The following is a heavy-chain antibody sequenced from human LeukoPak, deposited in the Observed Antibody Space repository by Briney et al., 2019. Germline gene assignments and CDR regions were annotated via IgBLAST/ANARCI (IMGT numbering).Heavy chain of an antibody. V-gene: IGHV1-2*06. D-gene: IGHD3-22*01. CDR3: ARGGVNYYDSTPQILFGY. Sequence: ASVKVSCKASGYTFTGYYMHWVRQAPGQGLEWMGRINPNSGGTNYAQKFQGRVTMTRDTSISTAYMELSRLRSDDTAVYYCARGGVNYYDSTPQILFGYWGQGTLVTVSS. CDR2: INPNSGGT. J-gene: IGHJ4*02. CDR1: GYTFTGYY.